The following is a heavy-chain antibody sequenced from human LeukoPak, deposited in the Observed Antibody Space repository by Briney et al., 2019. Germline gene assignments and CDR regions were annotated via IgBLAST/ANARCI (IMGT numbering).Heavy chain of an antibody. CDR2: IKSDGSDI. CDR3: ARVGDYCSGGSCYYYFDS. Sequence: ESRRPSCTASGGTFSSCWTNCVGQGPGRGLVWVSLIKSDGSDIMYEDFAEGRFTISRDNAKKYLYLQMISLRAENTAVYYCARVGDYCSGGSCYYYFDSWGQGTLLTVSS. D-gene: IGHD2-15*01. J-gene: IGHJ4*02. V-gene: IGHV3-74*03. CDR1: GGTFSSCW.